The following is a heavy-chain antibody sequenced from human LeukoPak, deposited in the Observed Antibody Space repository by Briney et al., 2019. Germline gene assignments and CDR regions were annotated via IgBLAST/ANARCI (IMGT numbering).Heavy chain of an antibody. J-gene: IGHJ4*02. CDR2: IYYSGST. CDR1: GGSISSSSYY. Sequence: SETLSLTCTVSGGSISSSSYYWGWIRQPPGKGLEWIGSIYYSGSTYYNPSLKSRVTISVDTSKNQFSLKLSSVTAADTAVYYCARDSSGYSYFDYWGQGTLVTVSS. CDR3: ARDSSGYSYFDY. D-gene: IGHD3-22*01. V-gene: IGHV4-39*07.